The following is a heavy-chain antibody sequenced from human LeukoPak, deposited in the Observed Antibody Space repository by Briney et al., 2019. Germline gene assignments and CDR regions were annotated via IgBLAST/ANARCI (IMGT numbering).Heavy chain of an antibody. D-gene: IGHD2-21*02. V-gene: IGHV4-30-2*01. CDR3: AREAVVTAMPFDY. CDR2: INHSGST. Sequence: SETLSLTCAVSGGSISSGGYSWSWIRQPPGKGLEWIGYINHSGSTNYNPSLKSRVTISVDTSKNQFSLKLSSVTAADTAVYYCAREAVVTAMPFDYWGQGTLVTVSS. J-gene: IGHJ4*02. CDR1: GGSISSGGYS.